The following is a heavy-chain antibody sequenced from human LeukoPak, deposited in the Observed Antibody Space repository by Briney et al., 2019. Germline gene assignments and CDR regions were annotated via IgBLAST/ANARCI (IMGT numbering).Heavy chain of an antibody. V-gene: IGHV1-2*02. D-gene: IGHD4-17*01. Sequence: ASVKVSCKAYGYRFRDHYIHWVRQAPGHGLEYLGWINPNSGGTNYAQKFQGRVTLTRDTSIDTAYIHLDSLTSDDTAVYFCARGYFGDYVLDTWGQGTLVTVSS. CDR3: ARGYFGDYVLDT. CDR2: INPNSGGT. J-gene: IGHJ5*02. CDR1: GYRFRDHY.